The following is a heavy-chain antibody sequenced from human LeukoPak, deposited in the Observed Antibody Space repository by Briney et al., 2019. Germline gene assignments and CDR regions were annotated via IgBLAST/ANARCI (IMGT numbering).Heavy chain of an antibody. D-gene: IGHD6-6*01. Sequence: GGSLGLSCAASGFTFSSYAMSWVRQAPGKGLEWVSAISGSGGSTYYADSVKGRFTISRDNSKNTLYLQMNSQRAEDTAVYYCAKSSGAARFRDFDYWGHGTLVTVSS. CDR1: GFTFSSYA. V-gene: IGHV3-23*01. CDR3: AKSSGAARFRDFDY. CDR2: ISGSGGST. J-gene: IGHJ4*01.